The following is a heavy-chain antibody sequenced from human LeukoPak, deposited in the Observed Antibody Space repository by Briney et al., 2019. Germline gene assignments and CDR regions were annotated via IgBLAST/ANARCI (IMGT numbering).Heavy chain of an antibody. CDR3: ARGGYYDSSGYYYSDYYYMDV. V-gene: IGHV1-69*13. Sequence: SVKVSCKASGYTFTSYYMHWVRQAPGQGLEWMGGIIPIFGTANYAQKFQGRVTITADESTSTAYMELSSLRSEDTAVYYCARGGYYDSSGYYYSDYYYMDVWGKGTTVTVSS. CDR1: GYTFTSYY. D-gene: IGHD3-22*01. J-gene: IGHJ6*03. CDR2: IIPIFGTA.